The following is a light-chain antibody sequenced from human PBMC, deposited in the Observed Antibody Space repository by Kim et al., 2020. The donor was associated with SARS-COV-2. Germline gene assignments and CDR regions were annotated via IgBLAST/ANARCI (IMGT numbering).Light chain of an antibody. J-gene: IGLJ2*01. V-gene: IGLV1-40*01. CDR3: QSYDSIRSGWV. Sequence: QRVTISCTGSSSNIGAGYDVHWYQQLPGTAPKLLIYGNTNRPSGVPDRISGSKSGTSAFLAITGLQAEDEADYYCQSYDSIRSGWVFGGGTQLTVL. CDR2: GNT. CDR1: SSNIGAGYD.